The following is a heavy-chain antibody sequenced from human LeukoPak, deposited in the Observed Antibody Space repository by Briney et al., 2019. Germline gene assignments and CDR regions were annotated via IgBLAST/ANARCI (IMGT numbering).Heavy chain of an antibody. CDR2: IKEDGSEG. CDR3: ARNPPRPRFWSGYYSSYFDY. D-gene: IGHD3-3*01. J-gene: IGHJ4*02. CDR1: RFTFSDYW. Sequence: GGSLRLSCAASRFTFSDYWMSWVRQVPGKGLEWVANIKEDGSEGYYADSVKGRFTISRDNAKNSLYLEMNSLRAEDTAVYYCARNPPRPRFWSGYYSSYFDYWGQGTLVTVSS. V-gene: IGHV3-7*01.